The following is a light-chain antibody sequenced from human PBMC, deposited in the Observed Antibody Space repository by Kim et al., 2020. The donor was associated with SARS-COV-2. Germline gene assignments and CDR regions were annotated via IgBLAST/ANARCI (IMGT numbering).Light chain of an antibody. V-gene: IGLV3-19*01. CDR3: NSRDSNDNVV. CDR1: SLRSYY. CDR2: GKN. Sequence: SSELTQDPAVSVALGQTVRITCQGDSLRSYYATWFQQKPGQAPILVIYGKNNRPSGIPDRFSGSSSGNTASLTITATQAGDEADYYCNSRDSNDNVVF. J-gene: IGLJ2*01.